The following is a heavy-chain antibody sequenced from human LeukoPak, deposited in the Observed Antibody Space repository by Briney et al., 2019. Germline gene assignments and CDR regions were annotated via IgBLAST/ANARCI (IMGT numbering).Heavy chain of an antibody. CDR3: ARGGTYRSGRYQHATLDY. V-gene: IGHV4-4*07. Sequence: PSETLSLTCTVSGGSISSDYWSWIRQAAGKGLEWIGRVYASGSTNYNPSLKSRVTLSLDKSKNQFSLNLNHVTAADTAVYYCARGGTYRSGRYQHATLDYWGQGTLVTVSS. D-gene: IGHD3-10*01. J-gene: IGHJ4*02. CDR2: VYASGST. CDR1: GGSISSDY.